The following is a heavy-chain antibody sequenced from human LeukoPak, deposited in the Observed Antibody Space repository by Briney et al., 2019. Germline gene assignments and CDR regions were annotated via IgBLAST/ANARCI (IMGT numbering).Heavy chain of an antibody. Sequence: GGSLRLSCAASGFIFSNYGMSWVHQAPGKGLEWVSSISSSSSYIYYADSVKGRFTISRDNAKNSLYLQMNSLRAEDTAVYYCARGYYYDSSGYYQDFDYWGQGTLVTVSS. CDR1: GFIFSNYG. CDR3: ARGYYYDSSGYYQDFDY. CDR2: ISSSSSYI. V-gene: IGHV3-21*01. D-gene: IGHD3-22*01. J-gene: IGHJ4*02.